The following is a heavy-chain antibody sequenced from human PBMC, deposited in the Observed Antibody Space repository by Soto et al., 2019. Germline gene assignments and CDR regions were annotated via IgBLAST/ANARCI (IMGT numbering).Heavy chain of an antibody. V-gene: IGHV3-48*01. D-gene: IGHD3-10*01. CDR2: ISSSSDTI. CDR1: GFTFSTYS. CDR3: AREIPNYGFSY. J-gene: IGHJ4*02. Sequence: GGSLRLSCAASGFTFSTYSMNWVRPAPGKGLEWVSYISSSSDTIIYADSVKGRFAISRDNAENSLYLQMNSLRAEDTAVYYCAREIPNYGFSYWGQGTLVTVSS.